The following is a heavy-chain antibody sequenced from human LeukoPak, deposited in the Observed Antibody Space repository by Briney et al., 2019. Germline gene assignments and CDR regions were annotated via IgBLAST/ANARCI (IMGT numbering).Heavy chain of an antibody. CDR2: ISGSGGST. CDR1: GFTFSSYA. J-gene: IGHJ4*02. Sequence: GGSLRLSCAASGFTFSSYAMSWVRQAPGKGLEWVSAISGSGGSTYYADSVKGRFTISRDNSKNTLYLQMNSLRAEDTAVYYCARDTRRYYYDSSDYWGQGTLVTVSS. CDR3: ARDTRRYYYDSSDY. V-gene: IGHV3-23*01. D-gene: IGHD3-22*01.